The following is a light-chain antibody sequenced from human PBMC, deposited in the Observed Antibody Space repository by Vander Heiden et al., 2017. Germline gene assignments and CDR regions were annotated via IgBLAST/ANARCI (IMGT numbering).Light chain of an antibody. CDR3: CSYAGSYTVV. CDR1: SSDVGGYEF. Sequence: QSALTQPRAVSGSPGQSVTISCTGTSSDVGGYEFVSWYRQHPGTAPKLMIYDVTKRPSGVPDRFSGSKSGNTASLTISGLQAEDEADYYCCSYAGSYTVVFGGGTKLTVL. J-gene: IGLJ2*01. CDR2: DVT. V-gene: IGLV2-11*01.